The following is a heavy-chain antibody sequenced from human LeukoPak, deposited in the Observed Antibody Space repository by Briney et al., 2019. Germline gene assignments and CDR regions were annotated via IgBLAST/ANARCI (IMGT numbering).Heavy chain of an antibody. Sequence: SETLSLTCTVSGGSISSSSYYWGWIRQPPGKGLEWIGSIYYSGSTYYNPSLKSRVTISVDTSKNQFSLKLSSVTAADTAVYYCARELVLWFGELSDFDYWGRGTLVTVSS. CDR3: ARELVLWFGELSDFDY. J-gene: IGHJ4*02. CDR1: GGSISSSSYY. CDR2: IYYSGST. V-gene: IGHV4-39*07. D-gene: IGHD3-10*01.